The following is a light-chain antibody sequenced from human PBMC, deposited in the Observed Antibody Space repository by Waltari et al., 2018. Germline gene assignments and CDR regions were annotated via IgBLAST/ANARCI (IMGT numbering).Light chain of an antibody. CDR3: QTGGHGTWV. J-gene: IGLJ3*02. V-gene: IGLV4-69*01. CDR2: VNSDGSH. Sequence: QLVLTQSPSASASLGASVKLTCTLSSGHSSNVIAWHQQQPEKGPRYLMKVNSDGSHSKGDDIPDRFSGSGSWAERYLTISSLQSEDEAEYYFQTGGHGTWVFGGGTKLTVL. CDR1: SGHSSNV.